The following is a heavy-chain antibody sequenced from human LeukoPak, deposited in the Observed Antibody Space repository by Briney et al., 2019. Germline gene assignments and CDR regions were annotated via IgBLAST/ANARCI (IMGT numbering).Heavy chain of an antibody. CDR3: ARSTVEMATPTITYYFDY. CDR2: IYPGDSDT. CDR1: GYSFTSYW. Sequence: GESLKISCKGSGYSFTSYWIGWVRQMPGKGLEWMGIIYPGDSDTRYSPSFQGQVTISADKSISTAYLQWSSLKASDTAMYYCARSTVEMATPTITYYFDYWGQGTLVTVSS. V-gene: IGHV5-51*01. D-gene: IGHD5-24*01. J-gene: IGHJ4*02.